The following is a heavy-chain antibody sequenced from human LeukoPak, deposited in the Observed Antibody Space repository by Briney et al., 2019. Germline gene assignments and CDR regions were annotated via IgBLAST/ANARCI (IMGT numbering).Heavy chain of an antibody. V-gene: IGHV3-21*01. Sequence: GGSLRLSCAASGFTFSSYSMNWVRQAPGKGLEWVSSISSSSSYIYYADSVKGRFTISRDNAKNSLYLQMNSLRAEDTAVYYCARDSGEGEDDAFDIWGQGTMVTVSS. CDR3: ARDSGEGEDDAFDI. J-gene: IGHJ3*02. CDR1: GFTFSSYS. D-gene: IGHD1-26*01. CDR2: ISSSSSYI.